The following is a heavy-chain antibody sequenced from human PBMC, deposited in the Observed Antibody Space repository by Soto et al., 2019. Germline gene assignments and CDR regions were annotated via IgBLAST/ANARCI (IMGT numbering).Heavy chain of an antibody. Sequence: QVQLVQSGAEVKKPGSSVKVSCKASGGTFSSYTISWVRQAPGQGLEWMGRIIPILGIASYAQKYQGRVTITADKSTSTAYLELRSLRSEDTAVYYCARDRGYGGNSGDYWGQGTLVTVSS. V-gene: IGHV1-69*08. D-gene: IGHD5-12*01. CDR2: IIPILGIA. J-gene: IGHJ4*02. CDR1: GGTFSSYT. CDR3: ARDRGYGGNSGDY.